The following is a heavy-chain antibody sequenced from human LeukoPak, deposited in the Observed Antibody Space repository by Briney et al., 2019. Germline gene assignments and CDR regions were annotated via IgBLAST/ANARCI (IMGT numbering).Heavy chain of an antibody. J-gene: IGHJ5*02. CDR1: GDTVSSNSAA. D-gene: IGHD6-19*01. Sequence: SQTLSLTCAISGDTVSSNSAAWNWIRQSPSRGLEWLGRTYYRSKWNSDYAVSVKSRIIIIPDTSKNQFSLQLNSVTPEDTAVYYCARGGASIGVAGPRGWFDPWGQGTLVTVSS. V-gene: IGHV6-1*01. CDR3: ARGGASIGVAGPRGWFDP. CDR2: TYYRSKWNS.